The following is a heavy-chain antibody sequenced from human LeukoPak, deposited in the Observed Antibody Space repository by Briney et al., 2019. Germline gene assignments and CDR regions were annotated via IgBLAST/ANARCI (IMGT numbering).Heavy chain of an antibody. D-gene: IGHD2-15*01. V-gene: IGHV3-23*01. CDR3: AKSVVVAAYYYFDY. J-gene: IGHJ4*02. CDR2: ISGSGGST. Sequence: GGSLRLSCAASGFPFSSYAMSWVRQAPGKRLEWVSAISGSGGSTYYADSVKGRFTISRDNSKNTLYLQMNSLRAEDTAVYYCAKSVVVAAYYYFDYWGQGTLVTVSS. CDR1: GFPFSSYA.